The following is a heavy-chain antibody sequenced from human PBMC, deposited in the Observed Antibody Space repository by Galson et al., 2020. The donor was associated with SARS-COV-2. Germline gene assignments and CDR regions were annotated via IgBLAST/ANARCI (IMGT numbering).Heavy chain of an antibody. V-gene: IGHV4-4*07. J-gene: IGHJ4*02. CDR1: GGSISSYY. D-gene: IGHD3-10*01. Sequence: SETLSLTCTVSGGSISSYYWSWIRQPAGKGLEWIGEINNSGSTNYNPSLKSRVTISVDTSKNQFSLKLSSVTAADTAVYYCARALLWFGELLSDRPYYFDYWGQGTLVTVSS. CDR2: INNSGST. CDR3: ARALLWFGELLSDRPYYFDY.